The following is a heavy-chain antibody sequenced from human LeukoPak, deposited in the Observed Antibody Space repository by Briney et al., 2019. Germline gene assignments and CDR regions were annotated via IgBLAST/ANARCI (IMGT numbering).Heavy chain of an antibody. CDR3: ASRSYWYFDL. Sequence: PSETLSLTCTVSGYSISSGYNWGWIRQPPGKGLEWIGSIHHSGSTYYNPSLKSRVTILVDTSKNQFSLKLNSVTAADTAVYYCASRSYWYFDLWGRGTLVTVSS. CDR2: IHHSGST. J-gene: IGHJ2*01. V-gene: IGHV4-38-2*02. CDR1: GYSISSGYN.